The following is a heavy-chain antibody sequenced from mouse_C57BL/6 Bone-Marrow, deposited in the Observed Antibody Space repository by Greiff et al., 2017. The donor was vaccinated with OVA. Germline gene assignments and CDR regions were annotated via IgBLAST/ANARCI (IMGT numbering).Heavy chain of an antibody. CDR1: GFTFSDAW. D-gene: IGHD1-1*01. CDR2: ISNKANNHAT. Sequence: EVKLMESGGGLVQPGGSMKLSCAASGFTFSDAWMDWVRQSPEKGLEWVAEISNKANNHATYYAASVKGRFTISRDDSKSSVYLQMNSLRAEDTGIYYCTSYYYGSSSWFAYWGQGTLVTVSA. J-gene: IGHJ3*01. V-gene: IGHV6-6*01. CDR3: TSYYYGSSSWFAY.